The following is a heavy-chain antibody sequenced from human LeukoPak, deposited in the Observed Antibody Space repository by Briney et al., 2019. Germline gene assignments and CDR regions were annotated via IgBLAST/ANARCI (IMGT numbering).Heavy chain of an antibody. CDR3: ARDLGRYDFWRARSDAFDI. D-gene: IGHD3-3*01. V-gene: IGHV4-4*07. CDR1: GGSMRTYH. J-gene: IGHJ3*02. Sequence: SDTLSLTCTVSGGSMRTYHWIWIRQPAGKGLEWIGRIYGDGSTNYNPSLKSRVTMSVDTSKNQFSLKLSSVTAADTAVYYCARDLGRYDFWRARSDAFDIWGQGTMVTVSS. CDR2: IYGDGST.